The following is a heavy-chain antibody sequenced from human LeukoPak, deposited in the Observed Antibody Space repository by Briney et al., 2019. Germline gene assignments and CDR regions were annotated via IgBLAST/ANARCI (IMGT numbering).Heavy chain of an antibody. V-gene: IGHV3-30*04. CDR3: ARDALSGYYHTYYFDY. Sequence: SLRLSCAASGFTFSSYAMHWVRQAPGKGPEWVAVISYDGSNKYYADSVKGRFTISRDNSKNTLYLQMNSLRAEDTAVYYCARDALSGYYHTYYFDYWGQGTLVTVSS. CDR2: ISYDGSNK. CDR1: GFTFSSYA. D-gene: IGHD3-22*01. J-gene: IGHJ4*02.